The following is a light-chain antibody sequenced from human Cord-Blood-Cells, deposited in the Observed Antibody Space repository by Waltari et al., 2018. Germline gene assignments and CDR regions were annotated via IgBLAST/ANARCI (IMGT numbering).Light chain of an antibody. Sequence: QSVLTQPPSASGTPGQRVTISCSGSSSNIGSNYVYWYQQLPGTAPKLLLYRNNPRPSGVPARFSGAKSGTSASLAISGLRSEDEADYYCAAWDDSLSFVFGGGTKLTVL. CDR1: SSNIGSNY. CDR3: AAWDDSLSFV. J-gene: IGLJ3*02. CDR2: RNN. V-gene: IGLV1-47*01.